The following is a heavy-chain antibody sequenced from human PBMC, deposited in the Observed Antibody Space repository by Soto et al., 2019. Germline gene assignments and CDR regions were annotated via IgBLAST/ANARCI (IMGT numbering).Heavy chain of an antibody. D-gene: IGHD6-19*01. CDR2: INVGDGNT. CDR3: TRGSVFDY. Sequence: ASVKVSCKASGYTFSTYDIVWVRQAPGQRLEWMGWINVGDGNTKYSQKFQGRVTITRDTSATTAYMELSSLRSDDTAVFYCTRGSVFDYWGQGTLVTVSS. J-gene: IGHJ4*02. V-gene: IGHV1-3*01. CDR1: GYTFSTYD.